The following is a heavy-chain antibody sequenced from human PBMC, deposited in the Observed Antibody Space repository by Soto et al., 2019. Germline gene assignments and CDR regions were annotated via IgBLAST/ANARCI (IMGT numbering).Heavy chain of an antibody. CDR1: GGSIISSSYC. Sequence: SETLSLTCTFSGGSIISSSYCWGWIRQPPGKGLEWIGNVYYGGSTYYNPSLKSRVTISVETSKSQFSLKLSSVTAADTAVYYCAGGDYYHSSGYYFYYYTMDVWGQGTKVTAP. CDR2: VYYGGST. CDR3: AGGDYYHSSGYYFYYYTMDV. D-gene: IGHD3-22*01. V-gene: IGHV4-39*01. J-gene: IGHJ6*02.